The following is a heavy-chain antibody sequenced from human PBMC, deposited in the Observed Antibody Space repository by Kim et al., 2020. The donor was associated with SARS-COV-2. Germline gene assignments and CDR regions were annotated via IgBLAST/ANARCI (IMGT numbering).Heavy chain of an antibody. J-gene: IGHJ6*02. CDR2: IIPILGIA. V-gene: IGHV1-69*04. CDR3: ARGIRYCSGGSCYENYYYYGMDV. Sequence: SVNVSCKASGGTFSSYAISWVRQAPGQGLEWMGRIIPILGIANYAQKFQGRVTITADKSTSTAYMELSSLRSEDTAVYYCARGIRYCSGGSCYENYYYYGMDVWGQGTTVTVSS. CDR1: GGTFSSYA. D-gene: IGHD2-15*01.